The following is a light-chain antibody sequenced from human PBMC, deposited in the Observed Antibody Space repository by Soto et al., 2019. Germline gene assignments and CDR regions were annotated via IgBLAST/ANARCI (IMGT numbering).Light chain of an antibody. CDR2: STN. CDR1: SGSVSTSYY. J-gene: IGLJ2*01. CDR3: VLYMGSGSEV. Sequence: QAVVTQEPSFSVSPGGTVTLTCGLSSGSVSTSYYPSWYQQTPGQAPRTLIYSTNTRSSGVPDRFSGSILGNKAALTITGAHADDESDYYCVLYMGSGSEVFGGGTQLTVL. V-gene: IGLV8-61*01.